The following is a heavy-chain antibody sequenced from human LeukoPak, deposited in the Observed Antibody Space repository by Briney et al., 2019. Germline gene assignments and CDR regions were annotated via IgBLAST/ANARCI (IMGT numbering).Heavy chain of an antibody. D-gene: IGHD3-10*01. CDR3: ARERLRGVPGYYYYVMDV. CDR1: GFTFSSYA. CDR2: MSYDGTNK. J-gene: IGHJ6*02. Sequence: GGSLRLCCAVSGFTFSSYAMHWVRQAPGKGLEWVAVMSYDGTNKYYADSVKGRFTISRDNSKNTLFLQMNSLRAEDTAVYYCARERLRGVPGYYYYVMDVWGQGTTVTVSS. V-gene: IGHV3-30*04.